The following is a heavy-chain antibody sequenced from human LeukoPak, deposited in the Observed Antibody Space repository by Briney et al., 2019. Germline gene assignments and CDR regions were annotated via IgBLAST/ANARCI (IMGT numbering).Heavy chain of an antibody. J-gene: IGHJ4*02. CDR3: AMSEWELLLTDY. Sequence: ASVKVSCKASGYTFTGYYMHWVRQAPGQGLEWMGWINPNSGGTNYAQKFQGRVTMTRDTSISTAYMELSRLRSEDTAVYYCAMSEWELLLTDYWGQGTLVTVSS. D-gene: IGHD1-26*01. CDR2: INPNSGGT. V-gene: IGHV1-2*02. CDR1: GYTFTGYY.